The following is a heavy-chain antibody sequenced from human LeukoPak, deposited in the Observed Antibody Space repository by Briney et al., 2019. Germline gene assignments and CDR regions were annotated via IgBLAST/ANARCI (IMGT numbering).Heavy chain of an antibody. J-gene: IGHJ6*02. CDR2: ISSNGGST. D-gene: IGHD5-12*01. CDR1: GFTFSSYA. Sequence: SGGSLRLSCAASGFTFSSYAMHWVRQAPGKGLEYVSAISSNGGSTYYANSVKGRFTISRDNSKNTLYLQMGSLRAEDMAVYYCARGNALALPYYYGMDVWGQGTTVTVSS. CDR3: ARGNALALPYYYGMDV. V-gene: IGHV3-64*01.